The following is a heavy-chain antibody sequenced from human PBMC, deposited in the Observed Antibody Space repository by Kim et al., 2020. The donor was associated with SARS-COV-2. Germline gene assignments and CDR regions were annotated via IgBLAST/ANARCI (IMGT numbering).Heavy chain of an antibody. J-gene: IGHJ6*02. V-gene: IGHV1-58*02. Sequence: SVKVSCKASGFTFTSSAMQWVRQARGQRLEWIGWIVVGSGNTNYAQKFQERVTITRDMSTSTAYMELSSLRSEDTAVYYCAALTPTDSYYYGMDVWGQGTTVTVSS. D-gene: IGHD2-21*01. CDR3: AALTPTDSYYYGMDV. CDR1: GFTFTSSA. CDR2: IVVGSGNT.